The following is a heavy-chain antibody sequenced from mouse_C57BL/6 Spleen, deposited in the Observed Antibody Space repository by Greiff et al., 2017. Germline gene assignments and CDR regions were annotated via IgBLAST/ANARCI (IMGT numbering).Heavy chain of an antibody. Sequence: QVQLQQPGAELVMPGASVQLSCKASGYTFTSYWMHWVKQRPGQGLEWIGEIDPSDSYTHYNQKFKGKSPLTVDKSSSTASMQLSSLTSEDSAVYYCARWLLGYAMDYWGQGTSGTVAA. CDR1: GYTFTSYW. CDR2: IDPSDSYT. D-gene: IGHD2-3*01. J-gene: IGHJ4*01. V-gene: IGHV1-69*01. CDR3: ARWLLGYAMDY.